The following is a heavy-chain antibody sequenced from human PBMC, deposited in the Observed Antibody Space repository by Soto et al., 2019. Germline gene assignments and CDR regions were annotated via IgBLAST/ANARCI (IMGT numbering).Heavy chain of an antibody. CDR1: GYTFTNYG. Sequence: ASVKVSCKASGYTFTNYGITWVRQAPGQGLEWMGWISAYNGNTNYAQKLQGRLTMTTDTSTSTAYMELRSLRSDDTAVYYCSRDYFXFWSGYHVPPPIDYWGQGTLVTVSS. D-gene: IGHD3-3*01. J-gene: IGHJ4*02. V-gene: IGHV1-18*01. CDR3: SRDYFXFWSGYHVPPPIDY. CDR2: ISAYNGNT.